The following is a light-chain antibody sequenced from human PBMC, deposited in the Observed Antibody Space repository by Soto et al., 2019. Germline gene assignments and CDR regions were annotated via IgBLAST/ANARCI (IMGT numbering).Light chain of an antibody. V-gene: IGKV1-8*01. CDR3: QQYYSYPPVT. Sequence: AIRVTPSPSSLSASTGDSGTITCRASQGMSSYLAWYQQKPGKAPKLLIYAASTMQSGVPSRFSGSGAGTDFTLTISCLQSEDFATYYCQQYYSYPPVTFGQGTKVDIK. CDR1: QGMSSY. J-gene: IGKJ1*01. CDR2: AAS.